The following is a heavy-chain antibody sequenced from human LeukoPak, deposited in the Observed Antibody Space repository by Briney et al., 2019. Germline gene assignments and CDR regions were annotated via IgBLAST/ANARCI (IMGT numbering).Heavy chain of an antibody. CDR1: GFIFSNYG. Sequence: PGGSLRLSCVASGFIFSNYGMHWVRQAPGKGLEWVAFIRYDGSNEYYADSVKGRFTISRDNSKNTLYLQMNSLRAEDTAVYYCAKDSGVGMATTFSILDIWGQGTMVTVSS. CDR3: AKDSGVGMATTFSILDI. V-gene: IGHV3-30*02. D-gene: IGHD5-24*01. J-gene: IGHJ3*02. CDR2: IRYDGSNE.